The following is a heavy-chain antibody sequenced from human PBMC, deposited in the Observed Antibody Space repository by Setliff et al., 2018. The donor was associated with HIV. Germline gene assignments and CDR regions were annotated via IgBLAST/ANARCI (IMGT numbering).Heavy chain of an antibody. D-gene: IGHD5-12*01. CDR3: ARQPLYNDYDWRSYYFDY. V-gene: IGHV4-61*09. CDR1: GASISSGSYF. Sequence: SETLSLTCTVSGASISSGSYFWGWFRQPAGKGLEWIGHIYITGDTDYNPSLKSRVTISVDTSKNQFSLTLTSVTAADTAVYYCARQPLYNDYDWRSYYFDYWGQGSLVTVSS. J-gene: IGHJ4*02. CDR2: IYITGDT.